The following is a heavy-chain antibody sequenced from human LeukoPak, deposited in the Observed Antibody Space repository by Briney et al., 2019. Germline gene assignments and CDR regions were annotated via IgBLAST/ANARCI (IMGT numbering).Heavy chain of an antibody. CDR2: IYYSGST. J-gene: IGHJ4*02. D-gene: IGHD3-10*01. Sequence: SETLSLTCTVSGGSISSGNYYWSWIRQPPGKGLEWIGYIYYSGSTYYNPSLKSRVTISVDTSKNQFSLKLSSVTAADTAVYYCARVIYGSGSYDDYWGQGTLVTVSS. V-gene: IGHV4-30-4*01. CDR3: ARVIYGSGSYDDY. CDR1: GGSISSGNYY.